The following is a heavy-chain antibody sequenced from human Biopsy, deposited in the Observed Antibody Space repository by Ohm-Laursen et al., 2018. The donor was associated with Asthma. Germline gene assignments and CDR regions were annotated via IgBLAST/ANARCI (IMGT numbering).Heavy chain of an antibody. CDR2: IYYSGST. Sequence: TLSLTCTVSGGSINIGDYYWSWIRQHPVKGLEWIGYIYYSGSTYYNPSLKSRVSISLDTSKNQFSLSLTSVTAADTAVYYCVSPPGYWGQGTRVTVSS. V-gene: IGHV4-31*03. J-gene: IGHJ4*02. CDR3: VSPPGY. CDR1: GGSINIGDYY.